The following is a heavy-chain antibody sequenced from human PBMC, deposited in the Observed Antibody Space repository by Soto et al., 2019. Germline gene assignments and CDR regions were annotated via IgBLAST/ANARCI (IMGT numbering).Heavy chain of an antibody. CDR2: VYHSGST. V-gene: IGHV4-59*01. CDR3: TSSYSTSSSPDY. J-gene: IGHJ4*02. CDR1: GGSMRNYY. Sequence: SETLSLTCSVSGGSMRNYYWNWIRQPPGRGLEWIGYVYHSGSTNYNPSLKSRVSMSVDVSRNYFSLTLHSVTAADTAVYFCTSSYSTSSSPDYWGQGTLVTVSS. D-gene: IGHD6-6*01.